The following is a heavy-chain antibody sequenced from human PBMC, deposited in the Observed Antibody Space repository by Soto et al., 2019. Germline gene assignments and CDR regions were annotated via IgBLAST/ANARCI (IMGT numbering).Heavy chain of an antibody. CDR2: IYWDDDK. J-gene: IGHJ4*02. CDR1: GFSLTTSGVG. CDR3: AHRRTYYDILTVYYNGPPFDY. Sequence: QITLKESGPTLVNPTQTLTLTCTFSGFSLTTSGVGVGWIRQPPGKALEWLALIYWDDDKRYSPSLKSRLTITKDTSKTQLVLTMTNMDPVDTATYSCAHRRTYYDILTVYYNGPPFDYWAREPWSPSPQ. D-gene: IGHD3-9*01. V-gene: IGHV2-5*02.